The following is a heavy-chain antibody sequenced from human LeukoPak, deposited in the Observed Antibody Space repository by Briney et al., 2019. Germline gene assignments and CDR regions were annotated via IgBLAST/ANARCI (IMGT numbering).Heavy chain of an antibody. CDR2: ISGSGGST. V-gene: IGHV3-23*01. D-gene: IGHD3-3*01. J-gene: IGHJ4*02. CDR1: GFTFSSYA. Sequence: GGSLRLSCAASGFTFSSYAMSWVRQAPGKGLEWVSAISGSGGSTYYADSVKGRFTISRDNSKNTLYLQMNSLRAEDTAVYYCAKVIDALDYDFWSGHYFDYWGQGTLVTVSS. CDR3: AKVIDALDYDFWSGHYFDY.